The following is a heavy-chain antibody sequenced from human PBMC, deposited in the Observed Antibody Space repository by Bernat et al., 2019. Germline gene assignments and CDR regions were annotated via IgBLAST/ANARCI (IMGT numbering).Heavy chain of an antibody. CDR1: GFTFSSYA. V-gene: IGHV3-23*01. D-gene: IGHD3-9*01. J-gene: IGHJ6*02. CDR2: ISGSGGST. CDR3: AKHFDWFKGSGMDA. Sequence: EVQLLESGGGLVQPGGSLRLSCAASGFTFSSYAMSWVRQAPGKGLEWVSAISGSGGSTYYADSVKGRFTISRDNSKNTLYLQMNSLRAEDTAVYYCAKHFDWFKGSGMDAWGQGTTVTVS.